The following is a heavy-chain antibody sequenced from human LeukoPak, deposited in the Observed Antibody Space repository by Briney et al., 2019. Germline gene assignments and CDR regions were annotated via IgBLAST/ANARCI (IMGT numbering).Heavy chain of an antibody. CDR2: AGWAGGTT. V-gene: IGHV3-43*01. CDR3: AKELDTMFFDY. D-gene: IGHD3-10*02. J-gene: IGHJ4*02. Sequence: GGSLRLSCATFGFNFDRYTIHWVRQAPGKGLEWVSLAGWAGGTTFYSDSVRGRFTISRDSGRKSVYLQMNSLTTDDTAFYFCAKELDTMFFDYWGQGALVTVSS. CDR1: GFNFDRYT.